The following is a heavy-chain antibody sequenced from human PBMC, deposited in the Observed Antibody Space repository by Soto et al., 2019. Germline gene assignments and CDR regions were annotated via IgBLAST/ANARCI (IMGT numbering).Heavy chain of an antibody. CDR3: ARDLAGNYYDSSGYSPPAFDY. D-gene: IGHD3-22*01. V-gene: IGHV1-69*01. Sequence: QVQLVQSGAEVKKPGSSVKVSCKASGGTFSSYAISWVRQAPGQGLEWMGGIIPIFGTANYAQKFQGRVTITADESTSTAYMELSSLRSEDTAVYYCARDLAGNYYDSSGYSPPAFDYWGQGTLVTVSS. CDR1: GGTFSSYA. J-gene: IGHJ4*02. CDR2: IIPIFGTA.